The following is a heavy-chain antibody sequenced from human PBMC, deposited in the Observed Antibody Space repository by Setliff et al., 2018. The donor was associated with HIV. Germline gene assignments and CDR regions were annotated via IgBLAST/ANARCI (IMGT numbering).Heavy chain of an antibody. CDR1: GFTFSRYG. CDR2: ISSSSSTI. D-gene: IGHD6-13*01. Sequence: RLSCAASGFTFSRYGMHWVRQAPGKGLEWVSYISSSSSTIYYADSVKGRFTISRDNAKNSLYLQMNSLRAEDTAVYYCARSRAAGFDYWGQGTLVTVSS. CDR3: ARSRAAGFDY. J-gene: IGHJ4*02. V-gene: IGHV3-48*01.